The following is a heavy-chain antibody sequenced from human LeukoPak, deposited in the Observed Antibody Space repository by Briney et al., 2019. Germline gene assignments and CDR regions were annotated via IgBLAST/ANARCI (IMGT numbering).Heavy chain of an antibody. V-gene: IGHV4-39*01. J-gene: IGHJ5*02. CDR2: IYYSGNT. Sequence: SETLSLTCTVSGGSTSGSSYYWGWIRQPPGKGLEWIGSIYYSGNTYYNPSLKSRVTISVDTSKNQFSLKLSSVTAADTAVYYCVRHHRQWLPPNWFDPWGQGTLVTVSS. D-gene: IGHD6-19*01. CDR1: GGSTSGSSYY. CDR3: VRHHRQWLPPNWFDP.